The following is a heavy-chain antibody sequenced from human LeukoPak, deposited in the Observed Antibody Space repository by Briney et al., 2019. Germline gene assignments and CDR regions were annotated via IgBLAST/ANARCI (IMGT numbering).Heavy chain of an antibody. Sequence: SETLSLTCVVSGGSISSGHWWSWVRQPPEKGLEWIGEIHHSGSTNNNPSLKSRVIMSVDKSKNQFSLKLTSVTTTDTAVYFCARNDYYSADYWGQGTLVTVSS. CDR2: IHHSGST. CDR3: ARNDYYSADY. V-gene: IGHV4-4*02. J-gene: IGHJ4*02. CDR1: GGSISSGHW. D-gene: IGHD3-22*01.